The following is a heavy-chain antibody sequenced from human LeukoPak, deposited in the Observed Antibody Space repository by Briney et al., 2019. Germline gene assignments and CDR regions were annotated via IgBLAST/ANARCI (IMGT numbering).Heavy chain of an antibody. CDR3: AKGIGELRMGKYYYYGMDV. J-gene: IGHJ6*02. CDR1: GFTFSSYT. CDR2: ISYDGANK. Sequence: GGSLRLSCTAAGFTFSSYTMHWVRQAPGKGLEWVAVISYDGANKYYADSVKGRFTISRDNSKNTLYLQMNSLRAEDTAVYYCAKGIGELRMGKYYYYGMDVWGQGTTVTVSS. D-gene: IGHD3-10*01. V-gene: IGHV3-30-3*01.